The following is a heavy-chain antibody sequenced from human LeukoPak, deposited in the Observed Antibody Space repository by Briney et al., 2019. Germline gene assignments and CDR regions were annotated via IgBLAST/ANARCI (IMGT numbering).Heavy chain of an antibody. V-gene: IGHV3-23*01. CDR1: GFTFSSYT. J-gene: IGHJ4*02. CDR2: ISFSAGIT. D-gene: IGHD1-1*01. CDR3: AKEERYFDY. Sequence: GGSLRLSCAASGFTFSSYTMTWVRQAPGKGLEWVSSISFSAGITYYADSVKGRFTISRDNSKNTLFLQMSSLRAEDTAVYYCAKEERYFDYWGQGTLVTVSS.